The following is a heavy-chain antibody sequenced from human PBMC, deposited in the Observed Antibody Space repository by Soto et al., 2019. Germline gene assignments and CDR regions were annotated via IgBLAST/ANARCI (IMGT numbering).Heavy chain of an antibody. V-gene: IGHV4-39*01. J-gene: IGHJ4*02. CDR3: ARHTPAISISDH. CDR1: GGSISSSSYY. D-gene: IGHD2-15*01. CDR2: IYYSGST. Sequence: QLQLQESGPGLVKPSETLSLTCTVSGGSISSSSYYWGWIRQPPGKGLEWIGSIYYSGSTYYNPSLKSRVTISVDTSKNQFSRNLSSVTAADTAVYYCARHTPAISISDHWGQGTLVTVSS.